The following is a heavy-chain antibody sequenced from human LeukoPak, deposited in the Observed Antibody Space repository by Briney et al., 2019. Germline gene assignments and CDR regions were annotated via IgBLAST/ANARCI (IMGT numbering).Heavy chain of an antibody. J-gene: IGHJ3*02. Sequence: ASVKVSCKASGYTFTGYYMHWVRQAPGQGLEWMGYINPDGGGTNYAQKFQGRVTMTRDTSTVYTELSRLRSDDTAVYYCARVNTLFDFSGAFDIWGQGTMVTVSS. CDR3: ARVNTLFDFSGAFDI. CDR2: INPDGGGT. V-gene: IGHV1-2*02. CDR1: GYTFTGYY. D-gene: IGHD3/OR15-3a*01.